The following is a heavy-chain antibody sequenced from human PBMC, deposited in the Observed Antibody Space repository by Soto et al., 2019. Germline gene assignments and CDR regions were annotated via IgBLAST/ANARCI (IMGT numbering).Heavy chain of an antibody. V-gene: IGHV3-15*01. J-gene: IGHJ6*02. CDR1: GFTFSNAW. CDR2: IKSKTDGGTT. CDR3: TTDYPPYYYYGMDV. Sequence: GGSLRLSCAASGFTFSNAWMSWVRQAPGKGLEWVGRIKSKTDGGTTDYAAPVKGRFTISRDDSKNTLYLQMNSLKTEDTAVYYCTTDYPPYYYYGMDVWGQGTTVTVSS.